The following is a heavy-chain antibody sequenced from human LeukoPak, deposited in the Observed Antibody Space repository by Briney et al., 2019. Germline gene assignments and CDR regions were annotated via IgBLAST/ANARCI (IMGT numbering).Heavy chain of an antibody. V-gene: IGHV1-69*06. CDR3: ARAKGNYAEDAFDI. CDR2: IIPIFGTA. D-gene: IGHD2-2*01. Sequence: GASVKVSCKASGGTFSSYAISWVRQAPGQGLEWMGGIIPIFGTANYAQKFQGRVTITADKSTSTAYMELSSLRSEDTAVYYCARAKGNYAEDAFDIWGQGTMVTVSS. CDR1: GGTFSSYA. J-gene: IGHJ3*02.